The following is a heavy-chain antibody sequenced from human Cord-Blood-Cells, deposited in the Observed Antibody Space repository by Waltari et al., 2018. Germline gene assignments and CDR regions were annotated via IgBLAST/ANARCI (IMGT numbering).Heavy chain of an antibody. CDR2: MNTNSGNT. V-gene: IGHV1-8*01. Sequence: VRQATGQGLEWIGWMNTNSGNTGYAQKFQGRVTMTRNTSISTAYMELSSLRSEDTAVYYCARASQGHDSSGYYYYGMDVWGQGTTVTVSS. D-gene: IGHD3-22*01. J-gene: IGHJ6*02. CDR3: ARASQGHDSSGYYYYGMDV.